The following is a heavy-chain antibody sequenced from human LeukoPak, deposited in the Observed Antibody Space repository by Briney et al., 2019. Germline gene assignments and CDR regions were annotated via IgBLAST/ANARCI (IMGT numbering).Heavy chain of an antibody. J-gene: IGHJ4*02. CDR3: ARGGGIQLWLRGFDY. CDR2: INHSGST. D-gene: IGHD5-18*01. CDR1: GGSFSGYY. V-gene: IGHV4-34*01. Sequence: SETLSPTCAVYGGSFSGYYWSWIRQPPGKGLEWIGEINHSGSTNYNPSLKGRVTISVDTSKNQFSLKLSSVTAADTAVYYCARGGGIQLWLRGFDYWGQGTLVTVSS.